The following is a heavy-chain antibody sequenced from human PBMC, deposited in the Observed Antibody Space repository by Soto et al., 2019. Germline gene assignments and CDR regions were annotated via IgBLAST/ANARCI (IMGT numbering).Heavy chain of an antibody. D-gene: IGHD6-13*01. CDR1: GFTLSNYW. CDR3: ARRPPGSSWSAFDY. V-gene: IGHV3-7*01. J-gene: IGHJ4*02. CDR2: IKEDGSDK. Sequence: GSLRLSCAASGFTLSNYWMNWVRQAPGKGLEWVANIKEDGSDKYYVDSVKGRFTISRDNAKNSLYLQMNSLRAEDTAVYYCARRPPGSSWSAFDYWGQGTLVTVSS.